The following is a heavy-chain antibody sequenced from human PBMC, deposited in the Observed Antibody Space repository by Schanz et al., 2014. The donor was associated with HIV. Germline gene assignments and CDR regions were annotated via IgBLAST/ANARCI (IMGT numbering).Heavy chain of an antibody. CDR1: GYTFISYG. Sequence: QVQLLQSGAEVRKPGASVKVSCKASGYTFISYGITWVRQAPGQGLEWMGWISAYNGNTNYAQKVQGRVTMTTDTSTSTAYMELRSLTSDDTAVYYCARGERTVHDAFDIWGQGTMVTVSS. J-gene: IGHJ3*02. V-gene: IGHV1-18*01. D-gene: IGHD4-17*01. CDR2: ISAYNGNT. CDR3: ARGERTVHDAFDI.